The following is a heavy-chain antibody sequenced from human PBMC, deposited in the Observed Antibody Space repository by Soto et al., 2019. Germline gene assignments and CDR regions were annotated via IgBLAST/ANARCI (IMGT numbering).Heavy chain of an antibody. CDR1: GGSISSGDYY. J-gene: IGHJ4*02. CDR2: IYYSGST. CDR3: ARVRVDYYDSSGYYLFDY. Sequence: SETPSLTCTVSGGSISSGDYYWSWIRQPPGKGLEWIGYIYYSGSTYYNPPLKSRVTISVDTSKNQFSLKLSSVTAADTAVYYCARVRVDYYDSSGYYLFDYWGQGTLVTVSS. D-gene: IGHD3-22*01. V-gene: IGHV4-30-4*01.